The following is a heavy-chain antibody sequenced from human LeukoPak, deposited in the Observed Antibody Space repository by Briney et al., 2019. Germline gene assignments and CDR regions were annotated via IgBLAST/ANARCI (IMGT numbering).Heavy chain of an antibody. CDR2: ISGSGGST. V-gene: IGHV3-23*01. J-gene: IGHJ4*02. CDR1: GFTFSSYA. D-gene: IGHD3-22*01. Sequence: GGSLRLSCAASGFTFSSYAMSWVRQAPGKGLEWVSAISGSGGSTYYADSVKGRFTISRDNSKNTLYLQMNSLRAEDTAVYYRAKYYYDSSGYYSPFDYWGQGTLVTVSS. CDR3: AKYYYDSSGYYSPFDY.